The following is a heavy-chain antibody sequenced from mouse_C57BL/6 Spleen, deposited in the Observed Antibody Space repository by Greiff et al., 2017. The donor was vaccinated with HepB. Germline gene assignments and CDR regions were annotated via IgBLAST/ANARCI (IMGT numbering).Heavy chain of an antibody. CDR1: GYTFTSYW. J-gene: IGHJ1*03. D-gene: IGHD1-1*01. V-gene: IGHV1-59*01. CDR3: AITTIVANWYFDV. CDR2: IDPSDSYT. Sequence: QVQLQQPGAELVRPGTSVKLSCKASGYTFTSYWMHWVKQRPGQGLEWIGVIDPSDSYTNYNQKFKGKATLTVDTSSSTAYMQLSSLTSEDSAVYYSAITTIVANWYFDVWGTGTTVTVSS.